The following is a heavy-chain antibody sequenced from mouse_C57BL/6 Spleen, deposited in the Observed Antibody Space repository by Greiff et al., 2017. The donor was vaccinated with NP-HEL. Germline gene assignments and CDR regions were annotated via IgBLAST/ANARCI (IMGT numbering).Heavy chain of an antibody. V-gene: IGHV5-17*01. CDR3: ARGTSWDYAMDY. CDR2: ISSGSSTI. J-gene: IGHJ4*01. CDR1: GFTFSDYG. D-gene: IGHD3-3*01. Sequence: EVHLVESGGGLVKPGGSLKLSCAASGFTFSDYGMHWVHQAPEKGLEWVAYISSGSSTIYYADTVKGRFTISRDNAKNTLFLQMTSLRSEDTAMYYCARGTSWDYAMDYWGQGTSVTVSS.